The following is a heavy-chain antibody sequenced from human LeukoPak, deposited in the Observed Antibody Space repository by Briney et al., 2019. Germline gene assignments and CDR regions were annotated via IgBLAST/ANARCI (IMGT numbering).Heavy chain of an antibody. Sequence: GESLKISCQGSGYSFSTFWLGWVRQMPGKGLEWMGIIYPGDSDTRYSPSFQGQVTISADKSMSTAYLQWSSLKASDTAMYYCARREGSAGSIDYWGQGTLVTVSS. J-gene: IGHJ4*02. CDR2: IYPGDSDT. D-gene: IGHD6-19*01. CDR3: ARREGSAGSIDY. CDR1: GYSFSTFW. V-gene: IGHV5-51*01.